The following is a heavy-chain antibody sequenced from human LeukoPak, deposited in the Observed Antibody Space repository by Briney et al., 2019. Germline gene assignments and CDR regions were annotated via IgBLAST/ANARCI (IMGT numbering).Heavy chain of an antibody. CDR3: ARETWELHAFDI. CDR2: IYTSGST. D-gene: IGHD1-26*01. J-gene: IGHJ3*02. Sequence: SETLSLTCTLSGGSISSYYWSWIRQPAGKGLEWIGRIYTSGSTNYNPSLKSRVTMSVDTSKNQFSLKLSSVTAADTAVYYCARETWELHAFDIWGQGTMVTVSS. CDR1: GGSISSYY. V-gene: IGHV4-4*07.